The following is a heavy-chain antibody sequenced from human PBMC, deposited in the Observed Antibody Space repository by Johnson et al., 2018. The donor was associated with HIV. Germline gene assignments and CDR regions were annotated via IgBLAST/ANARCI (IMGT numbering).Heavy chain of an antibody. CDR1: GFTFDDYA. Sequence: VQLVESGGGLVQPGRSLRLSCAASGFTFDDYAIHWVRQAPGKGLEWVSGISWNSGNIGYADSVKGRFTISRDNAKNSLYLQMNSLRAEDTALYYCAKDIGAGAAPMYACDIWGQGTMVTVSS. CDR2: ISWNSGNI. CDR3: AKDIGAGAAPMYACDI. V-gene: IGHV3-9*01. D-gene: IGHD1-26*01. J-gene: IGHJ3*02.